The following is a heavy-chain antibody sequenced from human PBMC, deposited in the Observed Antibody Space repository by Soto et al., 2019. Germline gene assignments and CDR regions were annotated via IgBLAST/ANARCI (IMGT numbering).Heavy chain of an antibody. D-gene: IGHD3-10*02. CDR2: ISYDGSNK. J-gene: IGHJ4*02. V-gene: IGHV3-30*18. CDR1: GFTFSSYG. CDR3: AKNDLVSGYVD. Sequence: QVQLVESGGGVVQPGRSLRLSCAASGFTFSSYGMHWVRQAPGKGLEWVAVISYDGSNKYYADSVKGRFPISRDNSKNTLYLQMHRLRAEDTAVYYCAKNDLVSGYVDWGQGTLFTVSS.